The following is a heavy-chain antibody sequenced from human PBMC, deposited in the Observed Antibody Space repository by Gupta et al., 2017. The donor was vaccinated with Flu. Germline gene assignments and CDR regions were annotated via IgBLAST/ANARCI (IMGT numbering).Heavy chain of an antibody. V-gene: IGHV3-23*01. CDR3: AKDPKQQLVQDWFDP. CDR1: GFTFSSHA. CDR2: ISGSGGST. D-gene: IGHD6-13*01. Sequence: EVQLLESGGGLVQPGGSLRLSCAASGFTFSSHAMRWVRQAPGKGLEWVSAISGSGGSTYYADSVKGRFTISRDNSKNTLYLQMNSLRAEDTAVYYCAKDPKQQLVQDWFDPWGQGTLVTVSS. J-gene: IGHJ5*02.